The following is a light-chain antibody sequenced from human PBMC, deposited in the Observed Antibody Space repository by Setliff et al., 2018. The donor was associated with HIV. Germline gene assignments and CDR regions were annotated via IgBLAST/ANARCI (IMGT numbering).Light chain of an antibody. Sequence: QSVLTQPASVSGSPGQSITISCTGTSSDVGGYSYVSWYQQHPSKAPKLIIYEVTNRPSGVSNRFSGSKSGNTASLTISGLQAEDEADYYCSSYTSSNTSYVFGAGTKVTVL. CDR3: SSYTSSNTSYV. CDR1: SSDVGGYSY. V-gene: IGLV2-14*01. CDR2: EVT. J-gene: IGLJ1*01.